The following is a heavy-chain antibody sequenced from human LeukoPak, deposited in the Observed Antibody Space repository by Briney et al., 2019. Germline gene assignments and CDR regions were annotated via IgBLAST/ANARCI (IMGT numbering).Heavy chain of an antibody. CDR3: ARRRSGHYFDY. CDR1: GFTFSNYW. D-gene: IGHD6-25*01. J-gene: IGHJ4*02. Sequence: GGSLRLSCSASGFTFSNYWMHWVRQAPGKGLVWVSRINSDGSNTSYADSVKGRFTISRDNAKNTLYLQMNSLRAEDTAVYYCARRRSGHYFDYWGLGTLVTVSS. CDR2: INSDGSNT. V-gene: IGHV3-74*01.